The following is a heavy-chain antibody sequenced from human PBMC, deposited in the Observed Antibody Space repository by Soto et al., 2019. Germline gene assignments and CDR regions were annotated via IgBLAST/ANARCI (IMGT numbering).Heavy chain of an antibody. CDR2: IIPIFGTA. D-gene: IGHD6-19*01. V-gene: IGHV1-69*01. Sequence: QVQLVQSGAEVKKPGSSVKVSCTASGGTFSSYAISWVRQAPGQGLEWMGGIIPIFGTANYAQKFQGRVTITADESTSTAYMELSSLRSEDTAVYYCASAGAGRAYYYYGMDVWGQGTTVTVSS. CDR3: ASAGAGRAYYYYGMDV. CDR1: GGTFSSYA. J-gene: IGHJ6*02.